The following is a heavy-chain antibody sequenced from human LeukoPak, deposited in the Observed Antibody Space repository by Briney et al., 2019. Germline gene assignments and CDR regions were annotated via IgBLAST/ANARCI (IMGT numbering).Heavy chain of an antibody. J-gene: IGHJ3*02. CDR2: IRSKAYGGTT. V-gene: IGHV3-49*03. CDR3: SLDSSGYFDAFDI. Sequence: GSLRLSCTASGFTFGDYAMSWFRQAPGKGLEWVGFIRSKAYGGTTEYAASVKGRFTISRDDSKSIAYLQMNSLKTEDTAVYYCSLDSSGYFDAFDIWGQGTMVTVSS. D-gene: IGHD3-22*01. CDR1: GFTFGDYA.